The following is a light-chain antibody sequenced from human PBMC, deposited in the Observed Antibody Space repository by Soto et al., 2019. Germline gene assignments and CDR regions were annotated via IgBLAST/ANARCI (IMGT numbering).Light chain of an antibody. CDR1: QNISSY. CDR3: HQGYSTPIN. J-gene: IGKJ5*01. CDR2: AAS. V-gene: IGKV1-39*01. Sequence: QSPSSLSASVGDRFTTTCRASQNISSYLNWYQQKPGKAPKLLIYAASSLQSGVPSRFSGSGSGTDFTLTISSLQPEDFATHYSHQGYSTPINFGQGARLEIK.